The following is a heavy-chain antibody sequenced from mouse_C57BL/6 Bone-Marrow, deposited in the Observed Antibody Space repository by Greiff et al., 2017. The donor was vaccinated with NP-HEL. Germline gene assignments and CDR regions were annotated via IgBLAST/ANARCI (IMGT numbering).Heavy chain of an antibody. V-gene: IGHV10-1*01. Sequence: EVMLVESGGGLVQPKGSLKLSCAASGFSFNTYAMNWVRQAPGKGLEWVARIRSKSNNYATYYADSVKDRFTISRDDSESMLYLQMNNLKTEDTAMYYCVRHVFITTVVWDYAMDYWGQGTSVTVSS. J-gene: IGHJ4*01. D-gene: IGHD1-1*01. CDR2: IRSKSNNYAT. CDR3: VRHVFITTVVWDYAMDY. CDR1: GFSFNTYA.